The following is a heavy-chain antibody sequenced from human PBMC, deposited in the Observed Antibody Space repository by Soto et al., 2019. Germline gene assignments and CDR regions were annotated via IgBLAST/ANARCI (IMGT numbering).Heavy chain of an antibody. CDR2: IGTAGDT. Sequence: GGSLRLSCAASGFTFSTHDMHWVRQATGKGLEWVSAIGTAGDTYYPDSVKGRFAISRENAKNSLYLQVNSLRVGDTAVYHCARGPWPRGDSSGFYYYFDYWGQGTLVTVSS. V-gene: IGHV3-13*04. CDR1: GFTFSTHD. J-gene: IGHJ4*02. CDR3: ARGPWPRGDSSGFYYYFDY. D-gene: IGHD3-22*01.